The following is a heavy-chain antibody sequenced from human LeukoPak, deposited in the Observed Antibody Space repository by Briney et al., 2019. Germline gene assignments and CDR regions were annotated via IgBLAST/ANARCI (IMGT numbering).Heavy chain of an antibody. CDR2: ISSSSSYI. CDR3: AKDASPYYYGSGSYYKN. Sequence: GGSLRLSCAASGFTFSSYSMNWVRQAPGKGLEWVSSISSSSSYIYYADSVKGRFTISRDNAKNSLYLQMNSLRAEDTALYYCAKDASPYYYGSGSYYKNWGQGTLVTVSS. V-gene: IGHV3-21*04. CDR1: GFTFSSYS. J-gene: IGHJ4*02. D-gene: IGHD3-10*01.